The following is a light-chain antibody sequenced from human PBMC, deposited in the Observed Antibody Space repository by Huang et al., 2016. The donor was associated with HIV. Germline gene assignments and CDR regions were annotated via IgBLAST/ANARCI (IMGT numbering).Light chain of an antibody. CDR1: QSVLDNSNNKNC. CDR3: HQYYNTPYT. J-gene: IGKJ2*01. CDR2: WAS. Sequence: DIVMTQSPDYMAVSLGERATINCKSSQSVLDNSNNKNCLAWFQQKPGQPPKLLIYWASSRDSGVPDRFSGSGSGTDFTLTISSLQAEDVAVYYCHQYYNTPYTFGQGTKLEIK. V-gene: IGKV4-1*01.